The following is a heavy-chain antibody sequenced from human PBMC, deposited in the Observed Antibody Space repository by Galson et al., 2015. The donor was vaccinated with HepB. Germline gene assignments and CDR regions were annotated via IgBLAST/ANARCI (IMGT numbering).Heavy chain of an antibody. CDR2: INHSGST. CDR3: ARANTYYYGSGSPHFDY. J-gene: IGHJ4*02. D-gene: IGHD3-10*01. CDR1: GGSFSGYY. Sequence: LSLTCAVYGGSFSGYYWSWIRQPPGKGLEWIGEINHSGSTNYNPSLKSRVTISVDTSKNQFSLKLSSVTAADTAVYYCARANTYYYGSGSPHFDYWGQGTLVTVSS. V-gene: IGHV4-34*01.